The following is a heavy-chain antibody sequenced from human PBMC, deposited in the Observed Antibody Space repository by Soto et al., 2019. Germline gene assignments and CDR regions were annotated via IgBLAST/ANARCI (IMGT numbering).Heavy chain of an antibody. J-gene: IGHJ6*03. V-gene: IGHV3-7*01. CDR2: IKQDGSES. Sequence: DVQLVESGGGLVQPGGSLRLSCAASEFTFTTYWMNWVRQAPGKGLERVANIKQDGSESYYAAFVKGRFTISRDNAKNSLFLQMSRLRAEDSAVYYCATVTTWKFYYYYMDVWGKGTTVTVSS. CDR1: EFTFTTYW. D-gene: IGHD4-17*01. CDR3: ATVTTWKFYYYYMDV.